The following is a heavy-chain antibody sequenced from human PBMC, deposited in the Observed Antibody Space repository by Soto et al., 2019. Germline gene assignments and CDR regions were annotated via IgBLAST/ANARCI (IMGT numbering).Heavy chain of an antibody. CDR1: GGSISSYY. CDR3: ARDRWYYYDSSGPRDAFDI. CDR2: IYTSGST. D-gene: IGHD3-22*01. J-gene: IGHJ3*02. Sequence: TSETLSLTCTVSGGSISSYYWSWIRQPAGKGLEWIGRIYTSGSTNYNPSLKSRVTMSVDTSKNQFSLKLSSVTAADTAVYYCARDRWYYYDSSGPRDAFDIWGQGTMVTVSS. V-gene: IGHV4-4*07.